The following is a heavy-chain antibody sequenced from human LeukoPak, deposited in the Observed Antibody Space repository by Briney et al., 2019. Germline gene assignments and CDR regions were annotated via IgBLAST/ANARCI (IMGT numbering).Heavy chain of an antibody. J-gene: IGHJ5*02. V-gene: IGHV3-21*04. D-gene: IGHD4-23*01. Sequence: GGSLRLSCAASGFTFTDFYMNWVRQAPGKGLEWVSWTSPTSSYMYYADSVKGRFTISRDNAKNSLYLQMNSLRAEDTAPYYCVRDADGGNSWFDTWGQGTLVTVSS. CDR2: TSPTSSYM. CDR1: GFTFTDFY. CDR3: VRDADGGNSWFDT.